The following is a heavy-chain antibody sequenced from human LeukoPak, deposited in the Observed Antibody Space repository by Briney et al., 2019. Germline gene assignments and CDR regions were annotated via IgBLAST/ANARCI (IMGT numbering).Heavy chain of an antibody. CDR3: ARDRRVVIARDNWFDP. V-gene: IGHV1-18*01. D-gene: IGHD3-22*01. CDR2: ISAYNGNT. J-gene: IGHJ5*02. Sequence: ASVKVSCKASGYTFTSYGISWVRQAPGQGLEWMGWISAYNGNTNYAQKFQGRVTITADKSTSTAYMELSSLRSEDTAVYYCARDRRVVIARDNWFDPWGQGILVTVSS. CDR1: GYTFTSYG.